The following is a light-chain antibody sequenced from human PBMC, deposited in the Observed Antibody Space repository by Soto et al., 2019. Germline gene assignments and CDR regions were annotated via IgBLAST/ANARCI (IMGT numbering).Light chain of an antibody. J-gene: IGKJ4*01. Sequence: EIVLTQSPATLSLSPGERATLSCRASQSLSINYLAWYQQKPGQAPRLLIYGASSRANGIPDRFSGSGSGTDFTLSISRVEPEDFAVYYCQQYNDWPLTFGGGTKVEIK. CDR2: GAS. V-gene: IGKV3-20*01. CDR1: QSLSINY. CDR3: QQYNDWPLT.